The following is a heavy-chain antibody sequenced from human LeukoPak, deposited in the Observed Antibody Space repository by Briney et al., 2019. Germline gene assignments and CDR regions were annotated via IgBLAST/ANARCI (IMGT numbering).Heavy chain of an antibody. V-gene: IGHV3-30*18. J-gene: IGHJ3*02. CDR3: AKVGYTGSYMHAFDI. Sequence: GGSLRLSCAASTFAFSNYGMHWVRQAPGKGLEWVAVISDDGSNKEYADSVRGRFTISRDNSKNTLYLQMNNLRADDTAVYNCAKVGYTGSYMHAFDIWGQGTMVTVSS. CDR1: TFAFSNYG. D-gene: IGHD1-26*01. CDR2: ISDDGSNK.